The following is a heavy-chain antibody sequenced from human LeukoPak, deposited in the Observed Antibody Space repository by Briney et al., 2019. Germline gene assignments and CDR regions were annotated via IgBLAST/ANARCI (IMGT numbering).Heavy chain of an antibody. D-gene: IGHD5-24*01. Sequence: GGSLRLSCAASGXTFSSYAMNWVRQAPGKGQEWVSIISGSGHGPVTYYADSVKGRFTISRDNSKNTLYLQMNSLRAEDTAVYYCAKSPVDGPAAYWGQGTLVTVSS. V-gene: IGHV3-23*01. CDR1: GXTFSSYA. J-gene: IGHJ4*02. CDR3: AKSPVDGPAAY. CDR2: ISGSGHGPVT.